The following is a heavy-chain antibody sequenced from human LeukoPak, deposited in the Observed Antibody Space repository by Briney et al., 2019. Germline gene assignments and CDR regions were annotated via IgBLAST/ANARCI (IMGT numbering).Heavy chain of an antibody. V-gene: IGHV4-59*01. CDR1: GGSISSYY. CDR2: IYYSGST. D-gene: IGHD2-2*01. J-gene: IGHJ6*02. CDR3: ARVMRYCSSTSCYPYLGAHYYYYGMDV. Sequence: PSETLSLTCTVSGGSISSYYWSWIRQPPGKGLEWIGYIYYSGSTNYNPSLKSRVTISVDTSKNQFSLKLSSVTAADTAVYYCARVMRYCSSTSCYPYLGAHYYYYGMDVWGQGTTVTVSS.